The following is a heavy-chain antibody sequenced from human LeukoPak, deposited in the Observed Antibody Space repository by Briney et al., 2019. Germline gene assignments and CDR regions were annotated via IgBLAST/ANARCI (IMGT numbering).Heavy chain of an antibody. CDR1: GGSISSND. CDR2: ISGSGGTT. V-gene: IGHV3-23*01. Sequence: ETLSLTCAVSGGSISSNDWWGWVRQPPGKGLEWVSGISGSGGTTYYADSVKGRCTISRDSSKNTLYLQMNSLRAEDTAVYYCAKDRYHDSSGYIFDYWGQGTLVTVSS. D-gene: IGHD3-22*01. CDR3: AKDRYHDSSGYIFDY. J-gene: IGHJ4*02.